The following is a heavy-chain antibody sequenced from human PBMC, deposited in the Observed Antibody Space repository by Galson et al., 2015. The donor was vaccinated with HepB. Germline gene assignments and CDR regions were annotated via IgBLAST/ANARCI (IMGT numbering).Heavy chain of an antibody. CDR1: GFTFSSYG. CDR3: AKDLYRIVVVITGLPGDY. Sequence: SLRLSCAASGFTFSSYGMHWVRQAPGKGLEWVAVISYDGSNKYYADSVKGRFTISRDNSKNTLYLQMNSLRAEDTAVYYCAKDLYRIVVVITGLPGDYWGQGTLVTVSS. D-gene: IGHD3-22*01. V-gene: IGHV3-30*18. J-gene: IGHJ4*02. CDR2: ISYDGSNK.